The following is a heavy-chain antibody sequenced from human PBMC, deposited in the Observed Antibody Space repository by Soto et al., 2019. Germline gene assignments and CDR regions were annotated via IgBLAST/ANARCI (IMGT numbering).Heavy chain of an antibody. CDR2: IKSKTDGGTS. D-gene: IGHD3-9*01. J-gene: IGHJ4*02. CDR3: TTDLLPGGILRYFVGRDGRDY. V-gene: IGHV3-15*07. Sequence: GGSLRLSCAASGFTFSNAWMNWVRQAPGKGLEWVGRIKSKTDGGTSEYAAPEKGRFTISREDSKYTLMLQMNSLKTEDTAVDYCTTDLLPGGILRYFVGRDGRDYWGQGTLVTVSS. CDR1: GFTFSNAW.